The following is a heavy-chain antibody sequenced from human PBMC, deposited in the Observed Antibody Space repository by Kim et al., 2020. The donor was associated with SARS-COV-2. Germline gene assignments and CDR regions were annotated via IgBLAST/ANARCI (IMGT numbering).Heavy chain of an antibody. CDR3: AKDMSRWEVVPAAIVH. V-gene: IGHV3-9*01. Sequence: SVKGRFTISRDNAKNSLYLQMNSLRAEDTALYYCAKDMSRWEVVPAAIVHWGQGTLVTVSS. J-gene: IGHJ4*02. D-gene: IGHD2-2*01.